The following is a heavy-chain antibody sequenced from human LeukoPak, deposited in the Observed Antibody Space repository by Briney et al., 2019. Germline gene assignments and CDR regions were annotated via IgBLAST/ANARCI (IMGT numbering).Heavy chain of an antibody. CDR1: GYSFTSYW. CDR3: ARSYCSGGSCYDY. D-gene: IGHD2-15*01. J-gene: IGHJ4*02. CDR2: IYAGDSDT. V-gene: IGHV5-51*01. Sequence: GESLKISWKGSGYSFTSYWIGWVRQMPGKGLEWMGIIYAGDSDTRYSPSFQGQVTISADKSISTAYLQWSSLKASDTAIYYCARSYCSGGSCYDYWGQGTLVTVSS.